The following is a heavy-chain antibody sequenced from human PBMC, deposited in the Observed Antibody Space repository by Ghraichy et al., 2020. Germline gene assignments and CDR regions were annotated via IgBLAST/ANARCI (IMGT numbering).Heavy chain of an antibody. Sequence: SETLSLTCAVSGGSISSNNWWSWVRQPPGKGLEWIGEMYHSGSTNYNPSLKSRVTISVDKSRNQFSLKLSSVTAADTAVYYCARGYCSSTSCYAPYRADYYYGLDVWGQGTTVTVSS. CDR1: GGSISSNNW. CDR3: ARGYCSSTSCYAPYRADYYYGLDV. D-gene: IGHD2-2*01. CDR2: MYHSGST. V-gene: IGHV4-4*02. J-gene: IGHJ6*02.